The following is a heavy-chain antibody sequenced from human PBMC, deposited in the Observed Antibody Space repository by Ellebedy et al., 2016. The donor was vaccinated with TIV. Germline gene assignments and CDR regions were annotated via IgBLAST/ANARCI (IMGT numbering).Heavy chain of an antibody. Sequence: GESLKISXAASGFTFSSYAMSWVRQAPGKGLEWVSAISGSGGSTYYADSVKGRFTISRDNAKNSLYLQMNSLRAEDTAVYYCARGATVTSYYYYYYMDVWGKGTTVTVSS. D-gene: IGHD4-11*01. CDR2: ISGSGGST. CDR1: GFTFSSYA. CDR3: ARGATVTSYYYYYYMDV. V-gene: IGHV3-23*01. J-gene: IGHJ6*03.